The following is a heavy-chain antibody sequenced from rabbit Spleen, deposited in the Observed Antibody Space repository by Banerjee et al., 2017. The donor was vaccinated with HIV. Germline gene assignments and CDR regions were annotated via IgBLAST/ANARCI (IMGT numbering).Heavy chain of an antibody. CDR2: IDLVFGST. Sequence: QEQLVESGGGLVKPEGSLKLSCKASGFDFSVYGVSWVRQAPGKGLEWIGYIDLVFGSTYYASWVNGRFTISSHNAQNTLYLQLNSLTAADTATYFCVRGASSTGYYSLWGPGTLVTVS. CDR1: GFDFSVYG. J-gene: IGHJ4*01. D-gene: IGHD1-1*01. CDR3: VRGASSTGYYSL. V-gene: IGHV1S47*01.